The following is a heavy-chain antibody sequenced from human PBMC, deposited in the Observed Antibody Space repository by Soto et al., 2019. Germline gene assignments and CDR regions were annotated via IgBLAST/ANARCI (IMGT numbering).Heavy chain of an antibody. CDR2: ISGSGGST. J-gene: IGHJ3*02. D-gene: IGHD3-9*01. V-gene: IGHV3-23*01. Sequence: EVQLLESGGGLVQPGGSLRLSCAASGFTFSSYAMSWVRQAPGKGLEWVSAISGSGGSTYYADSVKGRFTISRDNSKNTLYLQMDSLRAEYTGVSYSAKDQRELRYFGWRTEADDSFYIWGQGTMVTASS. CDR3: AKDQRELRYFGWRTEADDSFYI. CDR1: GFTFSSYA.